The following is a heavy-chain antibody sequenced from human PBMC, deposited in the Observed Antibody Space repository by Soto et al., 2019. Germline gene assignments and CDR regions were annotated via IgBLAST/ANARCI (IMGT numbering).Heavy chain of an antibody. CDR2: IYHTGPT. V-gene: IGHV4-4*02. Sequence: SETLSLTCAVSGDSISSSKWWNWVRQPPGKGLEWIGEIYHTGPTNYNPSVKSRATISVDKSKNHFSLSLTSVTAADTAVYYCVRDGRGVQWEPGDWGPGTLVTVSS. CDR3: VRDGRGVQWEPGD. J-gene: IGHJ4*02. D-gene: IGHD1-26*01. CDR1: GDSISSSKW.